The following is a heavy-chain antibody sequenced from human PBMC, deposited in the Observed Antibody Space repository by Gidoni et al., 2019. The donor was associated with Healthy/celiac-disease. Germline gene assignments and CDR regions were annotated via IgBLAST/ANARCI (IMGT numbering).Heavy chain of an antibody. CDR2: ISGSGGST. V-gene: IGHV3-23*01. Sequence: EVQLLESGGGLVQPGGSLRLSCAASGFTFSSDAMSWVRQAPGKGLEWVSAISGSGGSTYYADSVKGRFTISRDNSKNTLYLQMNSLRAEDTAVYYCAKDLGIAVAAPEVYFDYWGQGTLVTVSS. J-gene: IGHJ4*02. CDR1: GFTFSSDA. D-gene: IGHD6-19*01. CDR3: AKDLGIAVAAPEVYFDY.